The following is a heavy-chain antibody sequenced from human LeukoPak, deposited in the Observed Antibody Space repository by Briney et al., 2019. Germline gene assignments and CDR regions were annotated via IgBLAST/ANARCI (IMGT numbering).Heavy chain of an antibody. D-gene: IGHD4-11*01. Sequence: PSETLSLTCAVYGGSFGGYYWSWIRQPPGKGLEWIGEINHSGSTNYNPSLKSRVTISVDTSKNQFSLKLSSVTAADTAVYYCARGMTTATANFDYWGQGTLVTVSS. V-gene: IGHV4-34*01. CDR2: INHSGST. J-gene: IGHJ4*02. CDR1: GGSFGGYY. CDR3: ARGMTTATANFDY.